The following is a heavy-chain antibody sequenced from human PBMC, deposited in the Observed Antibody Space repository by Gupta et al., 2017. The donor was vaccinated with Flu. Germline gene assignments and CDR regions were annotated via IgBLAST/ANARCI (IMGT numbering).Heavy chain of an antibody. CDR2: INHSGST. J-gene: IGHJ4*02. Sequence: QVQLQQWGAGLLKPSETLSLTCAVYGGSFSGYYWSWIRQPPGKGLEWIGEINHSGSTNYNPSLKSRVTISVDTSKNQFSLKLSSVTAADTAVYYCATGIQPYFDYWGQGTLVTVSS. V-gene: IGHV4-34*01. CDR3: ATGIQPYFDY. D-gene: IGHD5-18*01. CDR1: GGSFSGYY.